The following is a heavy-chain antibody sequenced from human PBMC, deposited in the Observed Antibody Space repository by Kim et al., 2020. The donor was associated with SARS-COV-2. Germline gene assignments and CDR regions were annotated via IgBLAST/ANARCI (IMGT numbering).Heavy chain of an antibody. D-gene: IGHD6-6*01. CDR2: IKQDGSKK. CDR1: GFTFSSYW. J-gene: IGHJ4*02. CDR3: ATDTPHTSSSDY. V-gene: IGHV3-7*01. Sequence: GGSLRLSCAASGFTFSSYWMNWVRQAPGKRLAWVANIKQDGSKKYYVDSVKGRFTISRDNDKNSLYLQMNSLRAEDTAVYYCATDTPHTSSSDYWGQGTLVTVSS.